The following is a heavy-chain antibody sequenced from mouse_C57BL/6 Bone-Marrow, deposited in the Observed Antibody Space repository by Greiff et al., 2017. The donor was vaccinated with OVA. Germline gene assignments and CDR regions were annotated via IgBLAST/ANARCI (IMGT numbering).Heavy chain of an antibody. Sequence: QVQLQQSGAELARPGASVKLSCKASGYTFTSYGISWVKQRTGQGLEWIGEIYPRSGNTYYNEKFKGKATLTADKSSSTAYMELRSLTSEDSAVYFCARIYYYGSSDLRYWGQGTSVTVSS. D-gene: IGHD1-1*01. CDR2: IYPRSGNT. V-gene: IGHV1-81*01. CDR3: ARIYYYGSSDLRY. J-gene: IGHJ4*01. CDR1: GYTFTSYG.